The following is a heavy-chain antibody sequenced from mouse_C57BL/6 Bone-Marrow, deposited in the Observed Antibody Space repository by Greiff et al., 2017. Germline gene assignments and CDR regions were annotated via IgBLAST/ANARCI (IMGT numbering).Heavy chain of an antibody. CDR2: IDPETGGT. Sequence: VQLQQSGAELVRPGASVTLSCKASGYTFTDYEMHWVKQTPVHGLDWIGAIDPETGGTAYNQKFKGKAILTADKSSSTAYMELRSLTSEDSAVYYCTVTTVVADYWGQGTTLTVSS. J-gene: IGHJ2*01. D-gene: IGHD1-1*01. CDR1: GYTFTDYE. V-gene: IGHV1-15*01. CDR3: TVTTVVADY.